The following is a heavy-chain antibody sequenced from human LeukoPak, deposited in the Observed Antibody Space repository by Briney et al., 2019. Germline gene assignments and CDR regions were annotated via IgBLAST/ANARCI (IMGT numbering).Heavy chain of an antibody. CDR3: TREDRPFCPFAY. Sequence: SETLSLTCGVSGGSIDITNYWSWVRQAPGKGLEWIGEISHDGTTNYNPSLRSRVAMSLDRANNQFSLSLTSVTTADTAVYYCTREDRPFCPFAYWGQGVLVTVSS. D-gene: IGHD3-22*01. J-gene: IGHJ4*02. CDR2: ISHDGTT. V-gene: IGHV4-4*02. CDR1: GGSIDITNY.